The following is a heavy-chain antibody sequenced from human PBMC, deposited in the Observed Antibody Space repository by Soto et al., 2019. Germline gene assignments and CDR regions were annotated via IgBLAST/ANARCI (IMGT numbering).Heavy chain of an antibody. Sequence: EVQLVESGGGLVQPGRSLRLSCAASGFTFDDYAMHWVRQAPGKGLEWVSGISWNSGSIGYADSVKGRFTISRDNAKNSLYLQMNSLRAEDTALYYCAKDLSQGGAFDIWGQGTMVTVSS. J-gene: IGHJ3*02. V-gene: IGHV3-9*01. CDR3: AKDLSQGGAFDI. CDR2: ISWNSGSI. CDR1: GFTFDDYA. D-gene: IGHD3-16*01.